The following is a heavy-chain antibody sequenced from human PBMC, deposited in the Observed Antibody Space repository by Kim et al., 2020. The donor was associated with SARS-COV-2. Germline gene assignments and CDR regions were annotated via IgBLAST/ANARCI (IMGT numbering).Heavy chain of an antibody. D-gene: IGHD3-22*01. CDR1: GFTFSSYV. J-gene: IGHJ3*02. Sequence: GGSLRLSCAASGFTFSSYVMHWVRQAPGKGLEWVAVIWYDGSNKYSAESVKGRFTISRDNSKNTLYLQMNSLRAEDTAVYYCARERAFDYNASSGYWAEGEDVFDIWGDRKMVT. V-gene: IGHV3-33*01. CDR3: ARERAFDYNASSGYWAEGEDVFDI. CDR2: IWYDGSNK.